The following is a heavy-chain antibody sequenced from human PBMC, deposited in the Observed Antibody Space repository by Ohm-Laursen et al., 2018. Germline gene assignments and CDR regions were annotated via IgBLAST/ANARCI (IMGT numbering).Heavy chain of an antibody. CDR3: ARGSGYDYNYFDY. V-gene: IGHV1-2*02. CDR1: GYTFSGYY. Sequence: ASVKVSCKASGYTFSGYYMHWVRQAPGQGLEWMGWINPNSGGTKYAQKFQGRVTVTRDTSISTAYMELSRLRSDDTAVYYCARGSGYDYNYFDYWGQGTLVTVSS. J-gene: IGHJ4*02. D-gene: IGHD5-12*01. CDR2: INPNSGGT.